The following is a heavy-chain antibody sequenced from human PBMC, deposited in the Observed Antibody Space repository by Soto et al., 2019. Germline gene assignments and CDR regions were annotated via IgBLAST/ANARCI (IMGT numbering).Heavy chain of an antibody. CDR2: IYWDDDK. CDR3: AQTTSSWYPFDY. J-gene: IGHJ4*02. CDR1: GFSLSTSGVG. Sequence: QITLKESGPTLVKPTQTLTLTCTFSGFSLSTSGVGVGWIRQPPGKALEWLALIYWDDDKRYSPSLKSRLTIXKXXYKNQVVLTMTNMDPVDTATYYCAQTTSSWYPFDYWGQGTLVTVSS. D-gene: IGHD6-13*01. V-gene: IGHV2-5*02.